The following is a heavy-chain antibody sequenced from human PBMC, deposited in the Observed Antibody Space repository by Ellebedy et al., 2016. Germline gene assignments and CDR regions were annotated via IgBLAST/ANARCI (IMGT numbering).Heavy chain of an antibody. Sequence: SETLSLTCSVSGGSMTNGTYYWGWIRQPPGKGLEWIGSIYYSGGSYSNPSLKSRVTLSGDTSKNQFSLNLTSVTAADTATYYCVRGRVGWFDPWGQGTLVTVSS. CDR3: VRGRVGWFDP. D-gene: IGHD3-10*01. J-gene: IGHJ5*02. CDR2: IYYSGGS. CDR1: GGSMTNGTYY. V-gene: IGHV4-39*01.